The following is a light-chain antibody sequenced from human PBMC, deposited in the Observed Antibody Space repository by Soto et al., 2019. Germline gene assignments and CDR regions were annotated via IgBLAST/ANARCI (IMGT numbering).Light chain of an antibody. Sequence: EIVMTQSPATLSVSPGERATLSCRASQSVNSDLAWYQQKPGQAPRLLIYAASTRATGIPARFSGSGSGTEFTLTISSMQSEDFAVYYCQQYNYWPPWTFGQGTKVDNQ. V-gene: IGKV3-15*01. CDR1: QSVNSD. J-gene: IGKJ1*01. CDR3: QQYNYWPPWT. CDR2: AAS.